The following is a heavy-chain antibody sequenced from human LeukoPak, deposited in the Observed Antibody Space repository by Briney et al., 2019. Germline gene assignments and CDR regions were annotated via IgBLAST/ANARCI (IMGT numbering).Heavy chain of an antibody. CDR3: AKDQYSYGYSSSNY. V-gene: IGHV3-30*02. D-gene: IGHD5-18*01. CDR1: GFTFSDYG. J-gene: IGHJ4*02. Sequence: GGSLRLSCAASGFTFSDYGMHWVRQAPGKGLEWVAFIRYDGSHKYYVDSVKGRFIISRDNSKNTLYLQMNSLRAEDTAVYYCAKDQYSYGYSSSNYWGQGTLVTVSS. CDR2: IRYDGSHK.